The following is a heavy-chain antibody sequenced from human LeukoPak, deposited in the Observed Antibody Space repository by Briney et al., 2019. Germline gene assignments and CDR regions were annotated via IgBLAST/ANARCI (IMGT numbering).Heavy chain of an antibody. CDR2: IYYSGST. CDR3: ARVGTMVRGALDY. J-gene: IGHJ4*02. D-gene: IGHD3-10*01. CDR1: GGSISSYY. V-gene: IGHV4-59*12. Sequence: SETLSLTCTVSGGSISSYYWSWIRQPPGKGLEWIGYIYYSGSTNYNPSLKSRVTMSVDTSKNQFSLKLSSVTAADTAVYYCARVGTMVRGALDYWGQGTLVTVSS.